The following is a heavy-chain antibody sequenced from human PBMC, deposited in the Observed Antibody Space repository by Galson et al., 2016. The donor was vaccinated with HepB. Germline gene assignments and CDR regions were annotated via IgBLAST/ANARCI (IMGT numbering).Heavy chain of an antibody. J-gene: IGHJ4*02. CDR2: FHPANGEA. Sequence: SVKVSCKVSEYTVTELSMHWVRQAPGKGLEWMGGFHPANGEAIYAQKFQGRLSMTEDPSTDTTYMELSSLTSEDTAIYYCVTALFYMVRVLPGFDSWGQGTLVTVSS. D-gene: IGHD3-10*01. V-gene: IGHV1-24*01. CDR3: VTALFYMVRVLPGFDS. CDR1: EYTVTELS.